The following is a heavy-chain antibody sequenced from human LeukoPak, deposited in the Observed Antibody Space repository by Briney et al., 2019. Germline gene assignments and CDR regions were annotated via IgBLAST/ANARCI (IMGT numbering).Heavy chain of an antibody. CDR1: GFTFSDHY. CDR3: VRVHTTSWHLDY. CDR2: IRDKPHSYTT. J-gene: IGHJ4*02. V-gene: IGHV3-72*01. Sequence: PGGSLRLSCAVSGFTFSDHYMDWVRQAPGKGLEWVGRIRDKPHSYTTEYAASVKGRFTISRDDSKNSLYLQMNSLKTEDTAVYYCVRVHTTSWHLDYWGQGTLVTVSS. D-gene: IGHD6-13*01.